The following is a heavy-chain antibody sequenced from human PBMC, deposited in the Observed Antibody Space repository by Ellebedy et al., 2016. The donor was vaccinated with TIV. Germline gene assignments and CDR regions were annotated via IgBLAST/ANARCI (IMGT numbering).Heavy chain of an antibody. CDR1: GYTFTSYY. V-gene: IGHV1-2*04. Sequence: ASVKVSCKASGYTFTSYYMHWVRQTPGQGLEWMGWINPDSGGTDYAQKFQGWVTMTRDTSISTAYMELSRLKSDDTALYYCARREWSDAFDIWGQGTMVTVSS. CDR2: INPDSGGT. CDR3: ARREWSDAFDI. D-gene: IGHD3-3*01. J-gene: IGHJ3*02.